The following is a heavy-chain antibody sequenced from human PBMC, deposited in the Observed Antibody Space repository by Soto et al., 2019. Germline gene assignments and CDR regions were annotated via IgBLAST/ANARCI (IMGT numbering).Heavy chain of an antibody. CDR1: GFTFSSYS. J-gene: IGHJ6*02. CDR2: ISSSSSTI. CDR3: ARVATVAGTALNLPSVRPGMDV. V-gene: IGHV3-48*02. D-gene: IGHD6-19*01. Sequence: GGSLRLSCAASGFTFSSYSMNWVRQAQGKGLEWVSYISSSSSTIYYADSVKGRFTISRDNAKNSLYLQMNSLRDEDTAVYYCARVATVAGTALNLPSVRPGMDVWGQGTTVTVSS.